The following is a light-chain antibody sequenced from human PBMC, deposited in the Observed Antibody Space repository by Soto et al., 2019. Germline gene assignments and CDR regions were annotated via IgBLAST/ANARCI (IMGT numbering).Light chain of an antibody. CDR1: QAISSH. CDR2: VAS. Sequence: IQLTQSPSSLSAPVGDRVTITCRASQAISSHLAWYQQKPGKAPKLLVYVASTLQSGVPSRFSGSGSGTDFSLSINSLQPEDFATYYCQQLNSYRLTFGGGTKVDNK. V-gene: IGKV1-9*01. J-gene: IGKJ4*01. CDR3: QQLNSYRLT.